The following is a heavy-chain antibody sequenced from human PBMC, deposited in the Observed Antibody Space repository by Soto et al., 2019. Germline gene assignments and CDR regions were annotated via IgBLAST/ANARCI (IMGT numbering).Heavy chain of an antibody. CDR2: IYYSGST. V-gene: IGHV4-59*01. CDR3: ARGRDGYNGYYFDY. Sequence: ASETLSLTCTVSGGSISSYYWSWIRQPPGKGLEWIGYIYYSGSTNYNPSLKSRVTISVDTSKNQFSLKLSSVTAADTAVYYCARGRDGYNGYYFDYWGQGTLVTVYS. CDR1: GGSISSYY. J-gene: IGHJ4*02. D-gene: IGHD5-12*01.